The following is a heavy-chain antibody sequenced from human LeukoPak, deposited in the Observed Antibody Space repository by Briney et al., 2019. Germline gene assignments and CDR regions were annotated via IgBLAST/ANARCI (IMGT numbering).Heavy chain of an antibody. J-gene: IGHJ3*02. CDR1: GFTFSSHW. CDR3: ARSKSWYSTDAFGI. CDR2: INGDGSNT. D-gene: IGHD2-15*01. Sequence: GGSLRLSCAASGFTFSSHWMHWVRQAPGKGLVWDSRINGDGSNTTYADSVKGRFTISRDNAKNTLYLQMNSLRAEDTAVYHCARSKSWYSTDAFGIWGQGTMVTVSS. V-gene: IGHV3-74*03.